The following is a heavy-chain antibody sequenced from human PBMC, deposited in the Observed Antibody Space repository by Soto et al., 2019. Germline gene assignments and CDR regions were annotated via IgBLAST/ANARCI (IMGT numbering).Heavy chain of an antibody. V-gene: IGHV3-11*01. CDR1: GFTLSDYY. D-gene: IGHD6-19*01. CDR2: ISSSGSTI. J-gene: IGHJ3*02. Sequence: PGGSLRLSCAASGFTLSDYYMSWIRQAPGKGLEWVSYISSSGSTIYYADSVKGRFTISRDNAKNSLYLQMNSLRAEDTAVYYCASGNYSSGWSYDAFDIWGQGTMVTVSS. CDR3: ASGNYSSGWSYDAFDI.